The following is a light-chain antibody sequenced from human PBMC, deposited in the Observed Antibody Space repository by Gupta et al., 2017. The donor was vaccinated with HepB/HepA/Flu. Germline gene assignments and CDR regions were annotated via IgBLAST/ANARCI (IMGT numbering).Light chain of an antibody. V-gene: IGLV2-8*01. J-gene: IGLJ1*01. Sequence: QSALPQPPSASGPPGQPVPIPFPASNSDVGHSDFVSWYQQYPGKPPRLIIFEVYKRPSGVPDRFSGSKSGNTASLTVSGLQAEDEADYYCFAYAVANNYVFGTGTTVTV. CDR1: NSDVGHSDF. CDR3: FAYAVANNYV. CDR2: EVY.